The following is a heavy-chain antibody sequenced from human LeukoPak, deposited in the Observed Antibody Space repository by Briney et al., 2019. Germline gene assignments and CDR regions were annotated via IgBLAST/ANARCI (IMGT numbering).Heavy chain of an antibody. V-gene: IGHV4-34*01. CDR3: ARGFFGFDP. CDR2: INHSGST. Sequence: PGGSLRLSCAASGFTFSDAWMSWVRQAPGKGLEWVGEINHSGSTNYNPSLKSRVTISVDTSKNQFSLKLSSVTAADTAVYYCARGFFGFDPWGQGTLVTVSS. D-gene: IGHD3-3*01. J-gene: IGHJ5*02. CDR1: GFTFSDAW.